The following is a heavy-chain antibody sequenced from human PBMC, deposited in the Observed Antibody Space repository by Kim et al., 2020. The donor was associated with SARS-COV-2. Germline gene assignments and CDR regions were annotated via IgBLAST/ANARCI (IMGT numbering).Heavy chain of an antibody. V-gene: IGHV3-23*01. D-gene: IGHD4-17*01. Sequence: GGSLRLSCAASGFTFSTSPMGWVRQAPGKGLEWVSRISWDGMRTYYADSVKGRVTMSSDKSKNTVYLDMNSLRVEDTAEYYCAKGVTNSGFDYWGQGAQVTVSS. CDR3: AKGVTNSGFDY. J-gene: IGHJ4*02. CDR2: ISWDGMRT. CDR1: GFTFSTSP.